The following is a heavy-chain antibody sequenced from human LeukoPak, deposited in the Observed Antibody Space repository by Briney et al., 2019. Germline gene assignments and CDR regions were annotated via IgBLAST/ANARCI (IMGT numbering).Heavy chain of an antibody. CDR2: ISSSSSSYI. CDR1: GFTFSSYS. D-gene: IGHD2-2*01. Sequence: GGSLRLSCAASGFTFSSYSMSWVRQAPGKGLEWVSSISSSSSSYIYYADSVKGRFTISRDNAKNSLYLQMNSLRAEDTAVYYCARYTPPRYCSSTSCLYGMDVWGQGTTVTVSS. J-gene: IGHJ6*02. V-gene: IGHV3-21*01. CDR3: ARYTPPRYCSSTSCLYGMDV.